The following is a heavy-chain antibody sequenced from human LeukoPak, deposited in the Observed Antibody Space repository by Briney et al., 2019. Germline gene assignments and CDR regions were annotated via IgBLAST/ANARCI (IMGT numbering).Heavy chain of an antibody. CDR2: IYYSGST. CDR3: ARLYGSYTPDY. CDR1: GGSFSGYY. Sequence: SETLSLTCAVYGGSFSGYYWSWIRQPPGKGLEWIGSIYYSGSTYYNPSLKSRVTISVDTSKNQFSLGLSSVTAADTAVYYCARLYGSYTPDYWGQGTLVTVSS. J-gene: IGHJ4*02. V-gene: IGHV4-34*01. D-gene: IGHD1-26*01.